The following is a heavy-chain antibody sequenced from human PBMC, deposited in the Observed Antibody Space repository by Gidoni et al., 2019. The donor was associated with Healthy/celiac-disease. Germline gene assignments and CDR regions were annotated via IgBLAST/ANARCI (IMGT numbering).Heavy chain of an antibody. V-gene: IGHV3-53*04. CDR3: ARAHCSSTSCSDY. CDR2: IYSGGST. D-gene: IGHD2-2*01. Sequence: EVQLVESGGGLVQPGGSLRLSCAASGLTVSSNYMSGARQAPGKGLEWVSVIYSGGSTYYADSVKGRFTISRHNSKNTLYLQMNSLRAEDTAVYYCARAHCSSTSCSDYWGQGTLVTVSS. J-gene: IGHJ4*02. CDR1: GLTVSSNY.